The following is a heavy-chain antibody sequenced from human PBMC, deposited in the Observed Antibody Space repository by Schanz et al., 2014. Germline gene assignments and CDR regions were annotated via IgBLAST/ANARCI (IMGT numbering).Heavy chain of an antibody. CDR2: MNESHSTI. V-gene: IGHV3-23*01. J-gene: IGHJ4*02. Sequence: EMQLLESGGGLIQPGGSLRLSCAASGFSFSSYAMGWVRQARGKGLEWVSAMNESHSTIYYADSVRGRFTISRDNAENTLFLQMNSLRAEDTAVYYCARKVVATIGGYYDNWGQGTLVTVSS. CDR3: ARKVVATIGGYYDN. D-gene: IGHD5-12*01. CDR1: GFSFSSYA.